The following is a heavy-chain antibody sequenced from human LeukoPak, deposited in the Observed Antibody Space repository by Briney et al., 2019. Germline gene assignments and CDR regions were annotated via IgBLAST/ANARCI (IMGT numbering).Heavy chain of an antibody. Sequence: SETLSLTCIVSGGSISSYYWNWIRQPAGKGLEWIGRIYTRGSTKYTPSLKSRVTMSVDTSKNQFSLKLSSVTAADTAVYYCARVTCGGDCRAHYYYYYMDVWGKGTTVTISS. V-gene: IGHV4-4*07. D-gene: IGHD2-21*02. CDR3: ARVTCGGDCRAHYYYYYMDV. J-gene: IGHJ6*03. CDR1: GGSISSYY. CDR2: IYTRGST.